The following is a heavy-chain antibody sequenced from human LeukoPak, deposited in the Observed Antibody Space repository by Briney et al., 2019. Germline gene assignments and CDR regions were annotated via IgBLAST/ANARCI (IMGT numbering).Heavy chain of an antibody. J-gene: IGHJ3*01. CDR2: IWYDGSNK. Sequence: GGSLRLSCAASGFTFSSYGMHWVRQAPGKGLEWVAVIWYDGSNKYYADSVKGRFTISRDNSKNTLYLQMNSLRAEDTAVYYCAKRGGHGNVFDFWGQGTLATVSS. D-gene: IGHD1-26*01. V-gene: IGHV3-33*06. CDR3: AKRGGHGNVFDF. CDR1: GFTFSSYG.